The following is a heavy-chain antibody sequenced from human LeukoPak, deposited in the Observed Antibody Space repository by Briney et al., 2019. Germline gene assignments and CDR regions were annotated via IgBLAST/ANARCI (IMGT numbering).Heavy chain of an antibody. Sequence: SSETLSLTCTVSGGSISSSSYYWGWIRQPPGKGLEWIGSIYYSGSTYYNPSLKSRLTISVDTSKNQFSLKLSSVTAADTAVYYCARDGEWVGGSLDYWGQGTLVTVSS. CDR3: ARDGEWVGGSLDY. V-gene: IGHV4-39*01. D-gene: IGHD3-10*01. CDR1: GGSISSSSYY. CDR2: IYYSGST. J-gene: IGHJ4*02.